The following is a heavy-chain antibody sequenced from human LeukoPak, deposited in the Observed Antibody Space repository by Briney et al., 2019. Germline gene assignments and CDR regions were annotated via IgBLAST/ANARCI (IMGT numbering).Heavy chain of an antibody. CDR1: GFSFRTYA. CDR2: IKSKTDGGTT. CDR3: TTYSHYYDY. J-gene: IGHJ4*02. D-gene: IGHD4-11*01. Sequence: GGSLRLSCAASGFSFRTYAMTWVRQAPGKALEWVGRIKSKTDGGTTDYAAPVTDRFSISRDDSKGMLFLQMNSLRTEDTALYYCTTYSHYYDYWGQGTQVTVSS. V-gene: IGHV3-15*01.